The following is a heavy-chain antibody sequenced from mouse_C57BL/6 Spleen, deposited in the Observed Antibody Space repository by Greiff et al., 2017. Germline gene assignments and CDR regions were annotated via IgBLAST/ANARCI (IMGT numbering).Heavy chain of an antibody. J-gene: IGHJ4*01. V-gene: IGHV1-61*01. CDR2: IYPSDSET. CDR1: GYTFTSYW. CDR3: ARLSTVVAPYAMDY. D-gene: IGHD1-1*01. Sequence: QVQLQQPGAELVRPGSSVKLSCKASGYTFTSYWMDWVKQRPGQGLEWIGNIYPSDSETHYNQKFKDQATLTVDKSSSTAYMQLSRLTSEDSAVYYCARLSTVVAPYAMDYWGQGTSVTGSS.